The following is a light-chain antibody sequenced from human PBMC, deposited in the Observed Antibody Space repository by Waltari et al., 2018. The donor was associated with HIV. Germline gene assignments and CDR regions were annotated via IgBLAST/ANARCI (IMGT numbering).Light chain of an antibody. CDR3: QQLKSYPLI. CDR2: SVS. V-gene: IGKV1-9*01. J-gene: IGKJ4*01. Sequence: IQLTQSPSFLSASVGERLTITCRATQGVGSYLAWYQQKPGKDPNLLIYSVSILQTGVPSRFSGSGSETEFTLTITDLQPEDFATYYCQQLKSYPLIFGGGTKVEIK. CDR1: QGVGSY.